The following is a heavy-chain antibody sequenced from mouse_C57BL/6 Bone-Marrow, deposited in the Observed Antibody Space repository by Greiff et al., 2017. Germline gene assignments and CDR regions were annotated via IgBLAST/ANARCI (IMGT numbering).Heavy chain of an antibody. D-gene: IGHD1-1*01. J-gene: IGHJ1*03. CDR1: GYTFTSYW. CDR2: IHPSDSDT. V-gene: IGHV1-74*01. CDR3: ARDGDYYGSSEGYFDV. Sequence: QVQLQQPGAELVKPGASVKVSCKASGYTFTSYWMHWVKQRPGQGLEWIGRIHPSDSDTNYNQKFKGKATLTVDKSSSTAYMQLSSLTSEDSAVYYCARDGDYYGSSEGYFDVWGTGTTVTVSS.